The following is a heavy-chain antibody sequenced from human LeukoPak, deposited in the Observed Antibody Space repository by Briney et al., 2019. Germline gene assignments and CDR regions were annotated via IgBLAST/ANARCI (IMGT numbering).Heavy chain of an antibody. Sequence: GGSLRLSCAASGFTVSSNYMSWVRQAPGKGLEWVSVIYSGGSTYYADSVKGRFTISRDNSKNTLYLQMNSLRAEDTAVYYCAKLDRITGTDDYWGQGTLVTVSS. J-gene: IGHJ4*02. CDR1: GFTVSSNY. CDR3: AKLDRITGTDDY. D-gene: IGHD1-20*01. V-gene: IGHV3-66*01. CDR2: IYSGGST.